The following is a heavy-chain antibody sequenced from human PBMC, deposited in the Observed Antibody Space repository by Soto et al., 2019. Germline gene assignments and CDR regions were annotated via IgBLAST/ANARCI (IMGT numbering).Heavy chain of an antibody. Sequence: ASVKVSFKASGYTFTSYGISWVRQAPGQGLEWMGWISAYNGNTNYAQKLQGRVTMTTDTSTSTAYMELRSLRSDDTAVYYCARVTGYSGYDFGNWFDPWGQGTLVTVSS. CDR2: ISAYNGNT. V-gene: IGHV1-18*01. CDR3: ARVTGYSGYDFGNWFDP. CDR1: GYTFTSYG. J-gene: IGHJ5*02. D-gene: IGHD5-12*01.